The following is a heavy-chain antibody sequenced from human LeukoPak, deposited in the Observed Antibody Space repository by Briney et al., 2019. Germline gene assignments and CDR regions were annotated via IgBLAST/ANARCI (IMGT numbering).Heavy chain of an antibody. D-gene: IGHD3-22*01. CDR3: AGRDSSSYFPFGL. CDR2: IYYSGST. V-gene: IGHV4-39*07. J-gene: IGHJ4*02. Sequence: PSETLSLTCTVSGGSISSSRYFWGWICQPPGKGLEWIGSIYYSGSTYYNPSLKSRVTISLDTPKNQFSLNLTSVTAADTALYYCAGRDSSSYFPFGLWGQGTLVTLSS. CDR1: GGSISSSRYF.